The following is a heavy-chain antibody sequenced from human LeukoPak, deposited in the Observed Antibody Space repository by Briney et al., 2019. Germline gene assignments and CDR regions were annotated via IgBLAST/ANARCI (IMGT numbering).Heavy chain of an antibody. CDR2: ISGYNGNT. Sequence: ASVKVSCKASGYTFTCYGISWVRQAPRQGLEWMGWISGYNGNTNYAQKLQGRVTMTTDTSTSTAYMELRSLRSDDTAVYYCARGSSGWYTQSAFDIWGQGTMVTVSS. D-gene: IGHD6-19*01. CDR3: ARGSSGWYTQSAFDI. CDR1: GYTFTCYG. J-gene: IGHJ3*02. V-gene: IGHV1-18*01.